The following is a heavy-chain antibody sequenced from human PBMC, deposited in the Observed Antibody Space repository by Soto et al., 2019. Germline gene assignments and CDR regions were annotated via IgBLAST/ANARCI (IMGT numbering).Heavy chain of an antibody. D-gene: IGHD3-10*01. CDR1: GFTFSSSS. CDR2: ISISSSYI. V-gene: IGHV3-21*01. Sequence: EVQLVESGGGLVKPGGSLRLSCAASGFTFSSSSMNWVRQPSGKGLEWVSSISISSSYIYYADSVKGRFTISRDNAKNSLYLQMNSLRAEETAVYYCARDRVKLLGFGDVVDNWFDPWGQGTLVTVSS. CDR3: ARDRVKLLGFGDVVDNWFDP. J-gene: IGHJ5*02.